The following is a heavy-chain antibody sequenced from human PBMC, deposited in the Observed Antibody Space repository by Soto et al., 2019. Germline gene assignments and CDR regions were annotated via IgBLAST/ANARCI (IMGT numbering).Heavy chain of an antibody. Sequence: GGSLRLSCAASGFTFSSYAMSWVRQAPGKGLEWVSAISGSGGSTYYADSVKGRFTISRDNSKNTLYLQMNSLRAEDTAVYYCAKDPKRGSGSLQMWFDPWGQGTLVTVSS. J-gene: IGHJ5*02. V-gene: IGHV3-23*01. CDR1: GFTFSSYA. CDR2: ISGSGGST. D-gene: IGHD3-10*01. CDR3: AKDPKRGSGSLQMWFDP.